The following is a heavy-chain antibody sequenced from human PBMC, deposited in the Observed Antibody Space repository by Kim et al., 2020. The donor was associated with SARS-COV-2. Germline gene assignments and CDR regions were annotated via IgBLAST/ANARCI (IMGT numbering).Heavy chain of an antibody. CDR3: AKDAGRGYSGYDLDY. V-gene: IGHV3-43*01. J-gene: IGHJ4*02. CDR1: GFTFDDYT. Sequence: GGSLRLSCAASGFTFDDYTMHWVRQAPGKGLEWVSLISWDGGSTYYADSVKGRFTISRDNSKNSLYLQMNSLRTEDTALYYCAKDAGRGYSGYDLDYWGQGTLVTVSS. D-gene: IGHD5-12*01. CDR2: ISWDGGST.